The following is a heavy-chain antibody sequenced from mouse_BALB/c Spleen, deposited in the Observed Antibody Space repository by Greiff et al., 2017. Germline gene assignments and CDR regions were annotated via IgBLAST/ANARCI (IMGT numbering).Heavy chain of an antibody. CDR2: INPSSGYT. CDR3: AREGNSFAMYY. CDR1: GYTFTSYT. V-gene: IGHV1-4*02. Sequence: QVQLQQSAAELARPGASVKMSCKASGYTFTSYTMHWVKQRPGQGLEWIGYINPSSGYTEYNQKFKDKTTLTADKSSSTAYMQLSSLTSEDSAVYYCAREGNSFAMYYWGQGTSVTVSS. J-gene: IGHJ4*01.